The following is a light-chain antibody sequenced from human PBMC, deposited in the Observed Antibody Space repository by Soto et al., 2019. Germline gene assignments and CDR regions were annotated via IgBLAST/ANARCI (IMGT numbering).Light chain of an antibody. V-gene: IGKV3-15*01. Sequence: EIVMTQSPSTLSVFPGERATLSCRASQSVSSNLVWYQQKPGQATKLLIYNTFTMATGIPVRFSGSGSGTEFTLTISSLQSEALAVYYCQQYNNWPYTFGQGTKLQI. J-gene: IGKJ2*01. CDR3: QQYNNWPYT. CDR2: NTF. CDR1: QSVSSN.